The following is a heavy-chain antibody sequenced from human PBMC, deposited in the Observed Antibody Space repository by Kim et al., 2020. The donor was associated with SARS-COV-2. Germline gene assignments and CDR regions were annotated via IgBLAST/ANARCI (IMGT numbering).Heavy chain of an antibody. D-gene: IGHD6-19*01. CDR1: GFTFSSYA. V-gene: IGHV3-23*01. CDR3: AKDQAEQWLVQHGMDV. CDR2: ISGSGGST. Sequence: GGSPRLSCAASGFTFSSYAMSWVRQAPGKGLEWVSAISGSGGSTYYADSVKGRFTISRDNSKNTLYLQMNSLRAEDTAVYYCAKDQAEQWLVQHGMDVWGQGTTVTVSS. J-gene: IGHJ6*02.